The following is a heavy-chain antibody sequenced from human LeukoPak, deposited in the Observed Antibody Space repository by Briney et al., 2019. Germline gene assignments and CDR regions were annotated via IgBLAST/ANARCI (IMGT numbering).Heavy chain of an antibody. V-gene: IGHV4-39*07. CDR3: ASNRDYGDYYFDY. J-gene: IGHJ4*02. CDR1: GGSISSSSDY. CDR2: IYTSGST. Sequence: TASETLSLTCTVSGGSISSSSDYWAWIRQPPGKGLAWIGRIYTSGSTNYNPSLKSRVTMSVDTSKNQFSLKLSSVTAADTAVYYCASNRDYGDYYFDYWGQGTLVTVSS. D-gene: IGHD4-17*01.